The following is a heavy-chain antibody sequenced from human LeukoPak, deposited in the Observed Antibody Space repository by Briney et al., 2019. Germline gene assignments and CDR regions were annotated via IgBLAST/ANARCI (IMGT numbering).Heavy chain of an antibody. J-gene: IGHJ4*02. CDR1: GFTVSSNY. CDR3: ASNIGDY. CDR2: IYTGGST. V-gene: IGHV3-53*01. Sequence: GGSLRLSCAASGFTVSSNYMSWVRQAPGKGLEWVSLIYTGGSTSYADSVKGRFTISGDNSKNTLYLQMNSLRAEDTAVYYCASNIGDYWGQGTLVTVSS.